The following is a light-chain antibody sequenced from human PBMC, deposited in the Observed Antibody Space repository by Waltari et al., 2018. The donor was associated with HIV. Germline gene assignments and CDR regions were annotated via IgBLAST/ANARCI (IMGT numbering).Light chain of an antibody. CDR3: QSADSSGTWV. CDR2: KDS. CDR1: ALTKHY. Sequence: SYELTQPPSVAVSPGQTARITCSGDALTKHYDYWYQHKPGQAPVLVIYKDSERPSGIPERFSGSSSGTTVTLTISGVQAEDEADYYCQSADSSGTWVFGGGTKLTVL. J-gene: IGLJ3*02. V-gene: IGLV3-25*03.